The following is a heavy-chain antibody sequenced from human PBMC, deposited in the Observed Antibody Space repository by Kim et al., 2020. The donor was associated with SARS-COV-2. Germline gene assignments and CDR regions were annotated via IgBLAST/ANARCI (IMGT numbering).Heavy chain of an antibody. V-gene: IGHV4-39*01. CDR3: ARRGTGGGTSYYFDY. Sequence: PSLKSRVTISVDTSKSQFSLKLSSVTAADTAVYYCARRGTGGGTSYYFDYWGQGTLVTVSS. D-gene: IGHD3-16*01. J-gene: IGHJ4*02.